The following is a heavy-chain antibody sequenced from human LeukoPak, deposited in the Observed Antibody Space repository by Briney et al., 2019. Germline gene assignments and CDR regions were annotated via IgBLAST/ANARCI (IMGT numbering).Heavy chain of an antibody. CDR2: ISSSSSYI. V-gene: IGHV3-21*01. CDR1: GFTFSSYS. CDR3: AREGYCSSTSCYLYYYYYGMDV. J-gene: IGHJ6*02. Sequence: AGGSLRLSCAASGFTFSSYSMTWVRQAPGKGLEWVSSISSSSSYIYYADSVKGRFTISRDNAKNSLYLQMNSLRAEDTAVYYCAREGYCSSTSCYLYYYYYGMDVWGQGTTVTVSS. D-gene: IGHD2-2*01.